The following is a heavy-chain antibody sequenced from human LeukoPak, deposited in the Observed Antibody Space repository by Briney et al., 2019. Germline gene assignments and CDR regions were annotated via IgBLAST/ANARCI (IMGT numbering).Heavy chain of an antibody. CDR2: INPNSGGT. J-gene: IGHJ6*03. D-gene: IGHD5-24*01. CDR3: ARCRDGYNWLSKKNYYYMDV. CDR1: GYTFTGYY. V-gene: IGHV1-2*02. Sequence: ASVKVSCKASGYTFTGYYMHWVRQAPRQGLEWMGWINPNSGGTNYAQKFQGRVTMTRDTSISTAYMELSRLRSDDTAVYYCARCRDGYNWLSKKNYYYMDVWGKGITVTISS.